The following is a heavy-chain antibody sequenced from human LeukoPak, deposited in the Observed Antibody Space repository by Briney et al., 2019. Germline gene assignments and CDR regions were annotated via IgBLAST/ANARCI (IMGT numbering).Heavy chain of an antibody. CDR3: ARDLVLLWFGELLGTFGMDV. V-gene: IGHV3-72*01. D-gene: IGHD3-10*01. Sequence: PGGSLRLSCAASGFTFSVHYMDWVRQAPGEGLGWVGRTSNKANKYTTEYAESVKGRFTTSRDNAKNSLYLQMNSLRDEDTAVYYCARDLVLLWFGELLGTFGMDVWGQGTTVTVSS. CDR2: TSNKANKYTT. CDR1: GFTFSVHY. J-gene: IGHJ6*02.